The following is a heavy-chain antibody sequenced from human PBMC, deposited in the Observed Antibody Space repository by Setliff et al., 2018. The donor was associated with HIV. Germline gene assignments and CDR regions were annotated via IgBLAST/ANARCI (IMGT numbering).Heavy chain of an antibody. CDR1: SESLSGFY. D-gene: IGHD1-26*01. CDR3: AKFIVGGTTHAFDL. J-gene: IGHJ3*01. CDR2: ISHSGTT. Sequence: TSETLSLTCGVFSESLSGFYWSWIRQAPGKGLEWIGDISHSGTTSYNPSLKSRVTISLDTSKKEFSLRLTSVTAADTAVYYCAKFIVGGTTHAFDLWGQGTMVTVSS. V-gene: IGHV4-34*01.